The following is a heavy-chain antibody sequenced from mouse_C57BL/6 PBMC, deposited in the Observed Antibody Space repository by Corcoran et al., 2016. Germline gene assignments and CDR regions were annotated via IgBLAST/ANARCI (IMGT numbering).Heavy chain of an antibody. CDR2: IYPRSGNT. V-gene: IGHV1-81*01. CDR3: ARKVDYAKDY. Sequence: VQLPQSGAELPRPGTSVKLSCKASSYTFTSYGINCVRQRTGQGLEWIGEIYPRSGNTYYNEKFKGKATLTAVKSSNTAYIEPRSLTSEDSAVSFSARKVDYAKDYWGQGTSVTVTS. J-gene: IGHJ4*01. CDR1: SYTFTSYG.